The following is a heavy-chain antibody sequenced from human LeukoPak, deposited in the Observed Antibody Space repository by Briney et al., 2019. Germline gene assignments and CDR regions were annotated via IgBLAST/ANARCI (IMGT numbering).Heavy chain of an antibody. CDR3: ARVRDDYGDLCYFDY. Sequence: GGSLRLSCAASGFTVSSNYMSWVRQAPGKGLEWVSVIYSGGSTYYADSVKGRFTISRDNSKNTLYLQMNSLRAEDTAVYYCARVRDDYGDLCYFDYWGQGTLVTVSS. V-gene: IGHV3-53*01. CDR2: IYSGGST. D-gene: IGHD4-17*01. J-gene: IGHJ4*02. CDR1: GFTVSSNY.